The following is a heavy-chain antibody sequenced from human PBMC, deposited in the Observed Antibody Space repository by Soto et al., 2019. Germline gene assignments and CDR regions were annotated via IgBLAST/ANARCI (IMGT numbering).Heavy chain of an antibody. Sequence: QVQLVESGGGVVQPGRSLRLSCEASGFTFSSYGLHWARRAPAKGLGWVAVISYDGSNKYYADSVKGRFTISRDNSKNTLYLQMNSLRAEDTAVYYCAKDGDSYGSRLFDYWGQGTLVTVSS. CDR1: GFTFSSYG. CDR3: AKDGDSYGSRLFDY. J-gene: IGHJ4*02. V-gene: IGHV3-30*18. CDR2: ISYDGSNK. D-gene: IGHD5-18*01.